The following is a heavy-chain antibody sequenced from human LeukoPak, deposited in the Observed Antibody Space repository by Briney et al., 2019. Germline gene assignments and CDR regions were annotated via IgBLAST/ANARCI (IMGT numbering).Heavy chain of an antibody. CDR3: ARRRRTNRDTAMAPFDY. V-gene: IGHV4-39*07. CDR1: GGSISSSSYY. D-gene: IGHD5-18*01. Sequence: SETLSLTCTVSGGSISSSSYYWGWIRQPPGKGLEWIGSIYHSGSTYYNPSLKSRVTISVDTSKNQFSLNLSSVTAADTAVYYCARRRRTNRDTAMAPFDYRGQGTLVTVSS. CDR2: IYHSGST. J-gene: IGHJ4*02.